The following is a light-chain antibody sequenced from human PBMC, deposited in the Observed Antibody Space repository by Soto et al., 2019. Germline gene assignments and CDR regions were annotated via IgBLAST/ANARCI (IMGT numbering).Light chain of an antibody. J-gene: IGKJ5*01. CDR2: DAS. CDR1: HNINTY. Sequence: DIHMTQSPSSLSASVGDIVAITCRASHNINTYLNWYQQRPGKAPRLLIYDASSVQGGVQSRFSGSGSGTDSTLTIRSLQPEDFATYYCQLSDSSLTFGQGTRLEIK. V-gene: IGKV1-39*01. CDR3: QLSDSSLT.